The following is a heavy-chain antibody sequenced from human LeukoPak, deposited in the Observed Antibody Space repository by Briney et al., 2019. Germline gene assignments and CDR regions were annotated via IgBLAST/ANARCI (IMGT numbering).Heavy chain of an antibody. D-gene: IGHD5-12*01. J-gene: IGHJ6*03. V-gene: IGHV3-74*01. CDR2: ISSDGINT. CDR3: AKDGRIVATIWYYYMDV. Sequence: PGGSLRLSCAASGFTFSRYWMHWVRQAPGKGLVWVSRISSDGINTTYADSVKGRFTISRDNSKNTLYLQMNSLRAEDTAAYYCAKDGRIVATIWYYYMDVWGKGTTVTVSS. CDR1: GFTFSRYW.